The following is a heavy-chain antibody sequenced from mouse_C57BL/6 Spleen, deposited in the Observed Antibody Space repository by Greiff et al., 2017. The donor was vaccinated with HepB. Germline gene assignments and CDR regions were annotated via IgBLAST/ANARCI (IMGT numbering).Heavy chain of an antibody. V-gene: IGHV5-4*01. CDR3: ARGLGRYAMDY. CDR2: ISDGGSYT. J-gene: IGHJ4*01. Sequence: EVQVVESGGGLVKPGGSLKLSCAASGFTFSSYAMSWVRQTPEKRLEWVATISDGGSYTYYPDNVKGRFTISRYNAKNNLYLQLSHLKSEDTAMYYCARGLGRYAMDYWGQGTSVTVSS. CDR1: GFTFSSYA. D-gene: IGHD4-1*01.